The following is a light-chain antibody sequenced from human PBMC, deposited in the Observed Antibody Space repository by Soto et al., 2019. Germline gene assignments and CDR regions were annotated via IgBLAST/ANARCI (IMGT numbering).Light chain of an antibody. CDR1: QSVSSSY. J-gene: IGKJ4*01. CDR3: QQHNTWPRT. V-gene: IGKV3D-20*02. Sequence: EIVLTQSPGTLSLSPGERATLSCRASQSVSSSYLAWYQQKPGQAPRLLIYDASSRATGIPDRFSGSGSGTDFTLTISRLEPEDFAVYFCQQHNTWPRTFGGGTKVEIK. CDR2: DAS.